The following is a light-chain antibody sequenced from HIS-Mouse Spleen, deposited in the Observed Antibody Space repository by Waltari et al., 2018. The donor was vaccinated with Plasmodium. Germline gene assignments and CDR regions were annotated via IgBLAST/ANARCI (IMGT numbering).Light chain of an antibody. CDR1: QSLSSY. J-gene: IGKJ3*01. CDR3: QQRSNWPPFT. Sequence: EIVLTQSSATLSLSPGERATITCRPSQSLSSYLAWYQQKPGQAPRLLIYDASNRATGIPARFSGSGSGTDFTLTISSLEPEDFAVYYCQQRSNWPPFTFGPGTKVDIK. CDR2: DAS. V-gene: IGKV3-11*01.